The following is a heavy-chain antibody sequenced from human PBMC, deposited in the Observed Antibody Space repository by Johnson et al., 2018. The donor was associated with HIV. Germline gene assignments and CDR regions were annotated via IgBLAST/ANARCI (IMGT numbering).Heavy chain of an antibody. J-gene: IGHJ3*02. CDR3: AGQVRAFDI. Sequence: VQLVESGGGVVQPGRSVRLSCAASGLSFSDYGMHWVRQAPGKGLEWVAVISFDGTNEYYADSVKGRFTISRDNSMHTMYLQMNSLRAEDTAVYYCAGQVRAFDIWGQGTIVTVSS. D-gene: IGHD6-19*01. CDR2: ISFDGTNE. V-gene: IGHV3-30*04. CDR1: GLSFSDYG.